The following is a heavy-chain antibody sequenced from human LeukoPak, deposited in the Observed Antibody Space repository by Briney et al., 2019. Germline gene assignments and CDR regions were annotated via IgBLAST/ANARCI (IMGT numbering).Heavy chain of an antibody. CDR1: GFSLSTSGVD. CDR2: IYWNDDK. D-gene: IGHD6-6*01. V-gene: IGHV2-5*01. CDR3: AHSIGYSSSSGWLDP. Sequence: SGPTLVKPTQTLTLTCTFSGFSLSTSGVDVGWIRRPPGKALEWLALIYWNDDKRYSPSLKSRLTITKDTSKNQVVLTMTNMDPVDTATYYCAHSIGYSSSSGWLDPWGQGTLVTVSS. J-gene: IGHJ5*02.